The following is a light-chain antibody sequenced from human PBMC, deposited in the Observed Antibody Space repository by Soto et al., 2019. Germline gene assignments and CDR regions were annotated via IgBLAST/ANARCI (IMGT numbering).Light chain of an antibody. Sequence: DIQMTQSPPTLPASVGDRVTITCRASQSISSWLAWYQQKPGKAPKLLIYDASSLESGVPSRFSGSGSGTEFTLTISSLQPDDFATYYCQQYNSYSSITFGQGTRLEIK. CDR2: DAS. V-gene: IGKV1-5*01. CDR3: QQYNSYSSIT. J-gene: IGKJ5*01. CDR1: QSISSW.